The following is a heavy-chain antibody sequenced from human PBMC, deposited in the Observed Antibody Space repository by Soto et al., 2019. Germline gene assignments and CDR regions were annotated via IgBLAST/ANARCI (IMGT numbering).Heavy chain of an antibody. J-gene: IGHJ6*02. Sequence: QVQLVESGGGVVQPGRSLRLSCAASGFTFSSYAMHWVRQAPGKGLEWVAVISYDGSNKYYADSVKGRFTISRDNSKNTLYLQMNSRRAEDTAVYYCARDPMTTGTHYYYGMDVWGQGTTVTVSS. CDR1: GFTFSSYA. D-gene: IGHD4-17*01. CDR2: ISYDGSNK. CDR3: ARDPMTTGTHYYYGMDV. V-gene: IGHV3-30-3*01.